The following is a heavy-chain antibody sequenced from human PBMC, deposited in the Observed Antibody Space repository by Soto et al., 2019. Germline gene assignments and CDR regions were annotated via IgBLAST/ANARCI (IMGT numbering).Heavy chain of an antibody. D-gene: IGHD2-8*02. V-gene: IGHV1-2*02. J-gene: IGHJ4*02. CDR3: ARGDYGTGGYPFPYFDY. CDR2: INPDSGAT. Sequence: HEHLVQSGAEVKRPGASLKVSCKASGYSFTGYYIHWVRQAPGQGLDWMGWINPDSGATNYAQNFQGRVTLTSDTSIGTASMDPTSLTSDDTAVYYCARGDYGTGGYPFPYFDYWGQGTLVIVSS. CDR1: GYSFTGYY.